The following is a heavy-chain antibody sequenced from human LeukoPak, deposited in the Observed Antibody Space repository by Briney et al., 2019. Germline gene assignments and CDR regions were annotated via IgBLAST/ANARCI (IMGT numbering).Heavy chain of an antibody. J-gene: IGHJ6*02. V-gene: IGHV1-8*01. D-gene: IGHD3-10*01. Sequence: ASVKVSCKASGYTFTSYDINWVRQATGQGLEWMGWMNPNNGNTGYAQKFQGRVTMTRNTSISTAYMELSSLRSEDTAVYYCARLILLWFGDNYYYGMDVWGQGTTVTVSS. CDR1: GYTFTSYD. CDR3: ARLILLWFGDNYYYGMDV. CDR2: MNPNNGNT.